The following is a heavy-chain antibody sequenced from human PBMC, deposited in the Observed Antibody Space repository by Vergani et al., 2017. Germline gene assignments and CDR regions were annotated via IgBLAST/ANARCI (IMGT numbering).Heavy chain of an antibody. CDR3: ARGDCSSTSCETFDY. V-gene: IGHV4-34*01. Sequence: EKRQKRGEGRRKKEERGRRTGEGEGGEGRGDEGRVKRQSPGKVLGWIWEINQSGRTNYNPSLKSRVTISVDTSKTQFSLKLSSVTAADTAVYYCARGDCSSTSCETFDYWGQGTLFTVSS. J-gene: IGHJ4*02. D-gene: IGHD2-2*01. CDR2: INQSGRT. CDR1: GGEGRGDE.